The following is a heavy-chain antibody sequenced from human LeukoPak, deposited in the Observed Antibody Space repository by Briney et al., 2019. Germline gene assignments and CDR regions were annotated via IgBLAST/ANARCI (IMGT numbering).Heavy chain of an antibody. V-gene: IGHV3-23*01. J-gene: IGHJ5*01. CDR2: INVSGGSA. D-gene: IGHD2-8*02. Sequence: GGSLRLSCAASGFTFSNYAMSWVRQAPGKGLEWVSGINVSGGSAFYADSVRGRFTISRDNSKNTLYLQMNSLGAEDTATYYCARVAVSGPTGWFDSWGQGTLVIVSS. CDR3: ARVAVSGPTGWFDS. CDR1: GFTFSNYA.